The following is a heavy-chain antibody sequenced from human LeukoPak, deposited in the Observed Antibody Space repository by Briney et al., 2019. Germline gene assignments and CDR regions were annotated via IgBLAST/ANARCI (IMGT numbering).Heavy chain of an antibody. D-gene: IGHD6-6*01. CDR3: AKDMTPYSTSSGYFDS. CDR1: GFSFDDYA. V-gene: IGHV3-9*03. CDR2: ISWQGGNI. J-gene: IGHJ4*02. Sequence: PGGSLRLSCVASGFSFDDYAMHWVRQAPGKGLEWVSGISWQGGNIVYADSVKGRFTISRDNAKNSLYLQMNSLRAEDMAFYYCAKDMTPYSTSSGYFDSWGQGTLVTVSS.